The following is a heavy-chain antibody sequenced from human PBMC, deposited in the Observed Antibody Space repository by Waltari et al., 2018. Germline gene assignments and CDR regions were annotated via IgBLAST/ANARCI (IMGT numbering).Heavy chain of an antibody. D-gene: IGHD3-3*01. V-gene: IGHV3-7*01. Sequence: EVQLVESGGGLVQPGGSLRLSCAASEFTFAYCWVTWVRQAPGKGLEGVANIKEDGSEKYFVDSGKGRCTISRDNAKNSLYLQMSSLRVEDTAVYYCATQSWSNFEYWGQGTLVTVSS. J-gene: IGHJ4*02. CDR1: EFTFAYCW. CDR2: IKEDGSEK. CDR3: ATQSWSNFEY.